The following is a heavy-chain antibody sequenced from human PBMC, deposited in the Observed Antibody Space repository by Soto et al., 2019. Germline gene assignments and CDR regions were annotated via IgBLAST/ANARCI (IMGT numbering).Heavy chain of an antibody. CDR1: GGSVSSGSYY. CDR3: ARATMVRGVSYGMDV. CDR2: IYYSGST. D-gene: IGHD3-10*01. J-gene: IGHJ6*02. Sequence: SETLSLTCTVSGGSVSSGSYYWSWIRQPPGKGLEWIGYIYYSGSTNYNPSLKSRVTISVDTSKDQFSLKLSSVTAADTAVYYCARATMVRGVSYGMDVWGQGTTVTVSS. V-gene: IGHV4-61*01.